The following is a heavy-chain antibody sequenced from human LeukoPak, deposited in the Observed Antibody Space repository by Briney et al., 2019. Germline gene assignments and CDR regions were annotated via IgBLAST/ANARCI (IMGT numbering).Heavy chain of an antibody. J-gene: IGHJ4*02. CDR2: IYYSGNT. CDR3: ASHRHNGGHHF. D-gene: IGHD1-1*01. V-gene: IGHV4-39*01. Sequence: SATLSLTCTVSGGSISSSRYYWGWVRQPPGKGLEWFGSIYYSGNTYPTSALNSPLTIAADTSKNQFSLNLASVTAADTSVYYCASHRHNGGHHFWGQGTLVTVSS. CDR1: GGSISSSRYY.